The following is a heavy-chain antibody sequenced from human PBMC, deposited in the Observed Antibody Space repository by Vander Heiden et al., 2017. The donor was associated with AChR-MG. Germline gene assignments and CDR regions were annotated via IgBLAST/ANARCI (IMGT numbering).Heavy chain of an antibody. CDR1: GFTFTSYE. Sequence: EVQLVESGGGLVQPGGSLRLSCAAFGFTFTSYEMNWVRQAPGKGLEWVSYISSSGSTIYYADSVKGRFTISRDNAKNSLYLQMNSLRAEDTAVYYCARDDGSDRLLVPCFDYWGQGTLVTVSS. V-gene: IGHV3-48*03. D-gene: IGHD6-13*01. CDR2: ISSSGSTI. J-gene: IGHJ4*02. CDR3: ARDDGSDRLLVPCFDY.